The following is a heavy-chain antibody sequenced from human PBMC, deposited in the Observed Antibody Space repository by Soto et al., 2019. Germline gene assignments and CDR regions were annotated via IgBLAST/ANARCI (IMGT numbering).Heavy chain of an antibody. V-gene: IGHV1-46*03. CDR2: INPSGGDT. CDR1: GDTFSRPY. J-gene: IGHJ6*01. CDR3: ATRVNGDFDV. Sequence: QVQLVQPEAELMKPGASMKVSCKASGDTFSRPYVHWVRQAPGQGLEWMGRINPSGGDTTYEPEIQGRITMTRDTSTNTVFMDLSSLRSDDTAVYYCATRVNGDFDVWGQGTTVVVS. D-gene: IGHD3-3*01.